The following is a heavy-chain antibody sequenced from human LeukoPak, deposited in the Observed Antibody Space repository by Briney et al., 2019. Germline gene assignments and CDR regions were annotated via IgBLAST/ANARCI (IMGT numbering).Heavy chain of an antibody. CDR3: ARDLVARYNWNGDVFDI. Sequence: VASVKVSCKASGYTFTSYGISWVRQAPGQGLEWMGWISAYNGNTNYAQKLQGRVTMTTDTSTSTAYMELRSLRADDTAVYYCARDLVARYNWNGDVFDIWGQRTMVTVSS. J-gene: IGHJ3*02. D-gene: IGHD1-1*01. CDR1: GYTFTSYG. CDR2: ISAYNGNT. V-gene: IGHV1-18*01.